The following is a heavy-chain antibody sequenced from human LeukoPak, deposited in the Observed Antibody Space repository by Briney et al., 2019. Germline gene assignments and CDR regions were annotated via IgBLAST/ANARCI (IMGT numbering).Heavy chain of an antibody. CDR2: IYHSGST. Sequence: SETLSLTCTVSGYSISSGYYWGWIRQPPGKGLEWIGSIYHSGSTYYNPSLKSRVTISVDTSKNQFFLKLSSVTAADTAVYYCARARYGLVLGYWGQGTLVTVSS. V-gene: IGHV4-38-2*02. CDR1: GYSISSGYY. D-gene: IGHD6-19*01. J-gene: IGHJ4*02. CDR3: ARARYGLVLGY.